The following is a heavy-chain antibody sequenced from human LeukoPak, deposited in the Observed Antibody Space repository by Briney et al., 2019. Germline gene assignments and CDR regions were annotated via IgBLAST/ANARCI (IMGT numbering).Heavy chain of an antibody. J-gene: IGHJ4*02. V-gene: IGHV1-18*01. Sequence: ASVKVSCKASGYTFTSYGISWVRQAPGQGLEWMGWISAYNGNTNYAQKLQGRVTMTTDTPTSTAYMELRSLRSDDTAVYYCARTAYYDSSGYYSYWGQGTLVTVSS. CDR1: GYTFTSYG. CDR2: ISAYNGNT. D-gene: IGHD3-22*01. CDR3: ARTAYYDSSGYYSY.